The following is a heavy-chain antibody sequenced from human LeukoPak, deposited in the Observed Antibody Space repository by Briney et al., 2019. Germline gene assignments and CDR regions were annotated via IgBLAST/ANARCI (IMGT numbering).Heavy chain of an antibody. CDR3: ARDPIEEYYFDY. CDR2: IIPIFGTA. J-gene: IGHJ4*02. D-gene: IGHD1-26*01. Sequence: SVKVSCKASGGTFSSYAISWVRQAPGQGLEWMGGIIPIFGTANYAQKFQGRVTITADESTSTAYMELSSLRSEDTAVYYCARDPIEEYYFDYWGQGTLVTVSS. CDR1: GGTFSSYA. V-gene: IGHV1-69*13.